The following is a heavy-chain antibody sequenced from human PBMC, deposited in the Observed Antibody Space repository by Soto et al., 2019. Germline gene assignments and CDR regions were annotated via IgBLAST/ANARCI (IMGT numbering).Heavy chain of an antibody. V-gene: IGHV2-70*04. J-gene: IGHJ6*02. D-gene: IGHD3-3*01. CDR1: GFSLSTSGMR. CDR3: ARELGDFWSGYPGGMDV. CDR2: IDWDDDK. Sequence: SGPTLVNPTQTLTLTCTFSGFSLSTSGMRVSWIRQPPGKALEWLARIDWDDDKFYSTSLKTRLTISKDTSKNQVVLTMTNMDPVDTATYYCARELGDFWSGYPGGMDVWGQGTTVTVSS.